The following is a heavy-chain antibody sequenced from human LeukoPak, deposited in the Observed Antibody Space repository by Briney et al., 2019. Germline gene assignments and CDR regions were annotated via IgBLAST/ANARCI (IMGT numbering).Heavy chain of an antibody. D-gene: IGHD1-26*01. CDR3: ATGGRWELPRPYAFEI. CDR2: ISGYNGHT. V-gene: IGHV1-18*01. CDR1: GYTFTSYG. J-gene: IGHJ3*02. Sequence: ASVKVSCKASGYTFTSYGISWVRQAPGQGLEWMGWISGYNGHTNYAQKLQGRVTVSTDTSTSTAYMELRSLRSDDTAVYYCATGGRWELPRPYAFEIWGQGTMVTVSS.